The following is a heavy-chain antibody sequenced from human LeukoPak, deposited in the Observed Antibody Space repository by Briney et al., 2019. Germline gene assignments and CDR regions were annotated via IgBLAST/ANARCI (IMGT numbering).Heavy chain of an antibody. V-gene: IGHV3-23*01. CDR2: ITDSGGAT. Sequence: HPGGSLRLSCAASGFAFTDYAISWVRQAPGKGLEWVSAITDSGGATYYADSVKGRFTISRDNSKNTLYLQMNSLRGDDTAIYYCAKAYTRSWYAAFDIWGQGTMVTVSS. J-gene: IGHJ3*02. CDR1: GFAFTDYA. CDR3: AKAYTRSWYAAFDI. D-gene: IGHD6-13*01.